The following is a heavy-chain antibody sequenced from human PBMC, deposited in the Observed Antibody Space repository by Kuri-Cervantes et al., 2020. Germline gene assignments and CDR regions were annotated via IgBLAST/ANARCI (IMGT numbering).Heavy chain of an antibody. CDR3: LRELGLSFDI. J-gene: IGHJ4*02. CDR1: GFNFNEYY. D-gene: IGHD5/OR15-5a*01. Sequence: GGSLRLSCAASGFNFNEYYMSWVRQAPGKGLVWVSRIKTDGSSKGYADFVKGRFTISRDNAKNTLYLQMNSLRGEDTAVYYCLRELGLSFDIWGQGTLVTVSS. V-gene: IGHV3-74*01. CDR2: IKTDGSSK.